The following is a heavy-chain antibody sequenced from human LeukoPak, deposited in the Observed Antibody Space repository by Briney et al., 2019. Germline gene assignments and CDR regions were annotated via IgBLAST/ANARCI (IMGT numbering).Heavy chain of an antibody. J-gene: IGHJ5*02. D-gene: IGHD6-19*01. CDR2: INHSGST. CDR3: ASGGMAVAGTGWFDP. Sequence: SETLSLTCAVYGGSFSGYYWSWIRQPPGKGLEWIGEINHSGSTNYNPSLKSRVTISVDTSKNQFSLKLSSVTAADTAVYYCASGGMAVAGTGWFDPWGQGTLVTVSS. CDR1: GGSFSGYY. V-gene: IGHV4-34*01.